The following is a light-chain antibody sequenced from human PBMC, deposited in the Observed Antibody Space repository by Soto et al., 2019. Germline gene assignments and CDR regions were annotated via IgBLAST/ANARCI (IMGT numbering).Light chain of an antibody. V-gene: IGKV3-15*01. CDR3: QHERT. CDR1: QIVGGDT. CDR2: GAS. J-gene: IGKJ1*01. Sequence: EIVLPQSPGTLSLSPGDRAPLSCRASQIVGGDTLAWFQQRPGQAPRLLIYGASTRATGIPASFSGSGSGTEFTLAVGSLQSEDFAVYYCQHERTFGQGTKVDIK.